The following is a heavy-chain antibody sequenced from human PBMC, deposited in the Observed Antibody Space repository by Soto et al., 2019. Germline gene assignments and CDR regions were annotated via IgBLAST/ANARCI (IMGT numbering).Heavy chain of an antibody. Sequence: QVQLQQWGAGLLKPSETLSLTCAVYGGSFSGYYWSWIRQPPGKGLEWIGEINHSGSTNYNPSLKSRVTRSVDTSKNQFSLQLSSVTAADTAVYYCARGLGEHPTVYGMDVWGQGTTVTVSS. CDR3: ARGLGEHPTVYGMDV. CDR2: INHSGST. V-gene: IGHV4-34*01. CDR1: GGSFSGYY. D-gene: IGHD3-16*01. J-gene: IGHJ6*02.